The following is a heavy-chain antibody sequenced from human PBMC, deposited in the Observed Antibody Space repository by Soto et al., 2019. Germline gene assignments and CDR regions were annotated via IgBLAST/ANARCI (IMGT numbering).Heavy chain of an antibody. CDR1: GFTFGGYA. Sequence: RLSCTASGFTFGGYAMSGVLQAPGKGMEWVGFIRSKAYGGTTEYAASVKGRFTISRDDSKSIAYLQMNSLKTEDTAVYYCTRDRYFDWLAYYGMDVWGQGTTVTVSS. D-gene: IGHD3-9*01. J-gene: IGHJ6*02. CDR2: IRSKAYGGTT. CDR3: TRDRYFDWLAYYGMDV. V-gene: IGHV3-49*04.